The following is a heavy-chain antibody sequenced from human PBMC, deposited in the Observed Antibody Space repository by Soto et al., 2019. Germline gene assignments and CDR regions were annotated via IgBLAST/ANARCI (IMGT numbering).Heavy chain of an antibody. Sequence: QVQLVQSGAEVKKPGASVKVSCKTSGYVFTSYAISWVRQAPGQGLEWMGWISPLRGNTNHAQNFHGRVTMTAETSTSTAYMELRSLRSDDTAVYYCARGTFCGGDCYSGLPLDYWGQGSLVTVSS. CDR1: GYVFTSYA. CDR2: ISPLRGNT. J-gene: IGHJ4*02. CDR3: ARGTFCGGDCYSGLPLDY. D-gene: IGHD2-21*02. V-gene: IGHV1-18*01.